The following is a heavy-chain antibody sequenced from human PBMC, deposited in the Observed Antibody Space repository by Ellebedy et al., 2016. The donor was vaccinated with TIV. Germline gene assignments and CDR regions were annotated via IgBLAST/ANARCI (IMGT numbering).Heavy chain of an antibody. Sequence: AASVKVSCKASGYTFTSYAMHWVRQAPGQRLEWMGWINAGNGNTKYSQKFQGRVTITRDTSASTAYMELSSLRSEDTAVYYCARGAMVRGAKAPDYGMDVWGQGTTVTVSS. CDR1: GYTFTSYA. V-gene: IGHV1-3*01. D-gene: IGHD3-10*01. CDR3: ARGAMVRGAKAPDYGMDV. CDR2: INAGNGNT. J-gene: IGHJ6*02.